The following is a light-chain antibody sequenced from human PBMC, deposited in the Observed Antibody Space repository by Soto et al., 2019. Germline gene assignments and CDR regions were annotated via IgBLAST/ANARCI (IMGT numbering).Light chain of an antibody. CDR2: SNN. CDR3: AAWDDSLNGPV. V-gene: IGLV1-44*01. Sequence: QSVLTQPPSPSGTPGQRVTISCSGSSSNIGSNAVNWYQQLPGTAPKLLIFSNNQRPSGVPDRFSGSKSGTSASLAISGLQSGDEADYYCAAWDDSLNGPVFGGGTKVTVL. CDR1: SSNIGSNA. J-gene: IGLJ3*02.